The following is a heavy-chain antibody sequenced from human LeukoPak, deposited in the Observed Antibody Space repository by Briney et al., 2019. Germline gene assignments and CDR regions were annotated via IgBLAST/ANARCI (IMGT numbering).Heavy chain of an antibody. D-gene: IGHD3-16*01. CDR3: AKVDVVPAYKAAYYMDV. J-gene: IGHJ6*03. Sequence: SETLSLTCTVSGGSISSYYWSWIRQPAGKGLEWIGRIHTSGSTNYNPSLKSRVTMSVDTSKNQFSLKLSSVTAADTAVYYCAKVDVVPAYKAAYYMDVWGKGTTVTVSS. V-gene: IGHV4-4*07. CDR1: GGSISSYY. CDR2: IHTSGST.